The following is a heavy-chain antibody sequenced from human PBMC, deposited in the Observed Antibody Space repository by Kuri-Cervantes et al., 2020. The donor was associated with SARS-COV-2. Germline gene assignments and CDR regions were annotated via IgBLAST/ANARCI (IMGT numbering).Heavy chain of an antibody. CDR3: VGEGXXDHSAFDY. CDR2: IKSKTDCGTT. D-gene: IGHD1-26*01. V-gene: IGHV3-15*01. Sequence: GESLKIXXAAXGFTFSNAWMSWVRQAPGKGLEWVXRIKSKTDCGTTDYAXPVKGRXTISRDXXKNTLYLQMNSLKTEDTXVYYCVGEGXXDHSAFDYWGPGTLVTVSS. J-gene: IGHJ4*02. CDR1: GFTFSNAW.